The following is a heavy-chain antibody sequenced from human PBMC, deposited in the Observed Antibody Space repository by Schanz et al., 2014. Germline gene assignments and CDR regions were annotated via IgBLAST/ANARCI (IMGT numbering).Heavy chain of an antibody. CDR2: VYMSAAST. CDR1: GFTVSSNY. Sequence: EVQLVESGGGLIQPGGSLRLSCAVSGFTVSSNYMSWVRQAPGKGLEWVSTVYMSAASTRYADSVKGRFIISRDSSKITLYLQMNSLRAEDTAVYYCAKGQLLSYYFDYWGQGTLVTVSS. V-gene: IGHV3-53*01. D-gene: IGHD2-21*01. CDR3: AKGQLLSYYFDY. J-gene: IGHJ4*02.